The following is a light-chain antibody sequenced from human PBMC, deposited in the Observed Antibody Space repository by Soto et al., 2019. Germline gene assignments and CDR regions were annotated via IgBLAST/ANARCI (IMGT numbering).Light chain of an antibody. CDR1: QSVSSSY. V-gene: IGKV3-20*01. Sequence: EIVLTQSPGTLSLSPGERATLSCRASQSVSSSYLAWYQQKPGQAPRLLIYAASTRATDIPDRFSGSGSGTDFTLTISSLEPEDFAVSYCQQYRSSPTWTFGHGTKVEIK. CDR3: QQYRSSPTWT. CDR2: AAS. J-gene: IGKJ1*01.